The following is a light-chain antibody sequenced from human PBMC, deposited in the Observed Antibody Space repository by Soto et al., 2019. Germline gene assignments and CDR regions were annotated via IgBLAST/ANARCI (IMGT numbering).Light chain of an antibody. J-gene: IGLJ2*01. CDR1: SRDDGGYNY. V-gene: IGLV2-14*03. CDR2: DVS. Sequence: QSALTQPASVSGSPGQSITISCTGTSRDDGGYNYFSWYQQHPGKAPKVMIHDVSKRPSGISNRFSGSKSGNTASLTISGLQVEDEAEYYCSSYTSGSTRVVFGGGTKLTVL. CDR3: SSYTSGSTRVV.